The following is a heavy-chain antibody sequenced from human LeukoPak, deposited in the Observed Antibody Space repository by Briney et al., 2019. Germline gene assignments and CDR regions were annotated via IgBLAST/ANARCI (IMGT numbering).Heavy chain of an antibody. CDR1: GGTFSSYA. D-gene: IGHD2-2*01. CDR2: IIPILGIA. Sequence: SVKVSCKASGGTFSSYAISWVRQAPGQGLEWMGRIIPILGIANYAQKFQGRVTITADKSTSTAYMELSSLRSEDTAVYYCAREGSTSFGDYWGQGTLVTVSS. V-gene: IGHV1-69*04. CDR3: AREGSTSFGDY. J-gene: IGHJ4*02.